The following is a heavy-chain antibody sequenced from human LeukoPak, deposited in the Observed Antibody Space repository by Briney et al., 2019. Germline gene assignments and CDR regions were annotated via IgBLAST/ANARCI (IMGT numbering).Heavy chain of an antibody. CDR2: INSDGSST. Sequence: GGSLRLSCAASGFTFSSCWMHWVRQAPGKGLVWVSRINSDGSSTSYADSVKGRFTISRDNAKNTLYLQMNSLRAEDTAVYYCARDAGTAHHDYWGQGTLVTVSS. CDR1: GFTFSSCW. CDR3: ARDAGTAHHDY. J-gene: IGHJ4*02. D-gene: IGHD1-1*01. V-gene: IGHV3-74*01.